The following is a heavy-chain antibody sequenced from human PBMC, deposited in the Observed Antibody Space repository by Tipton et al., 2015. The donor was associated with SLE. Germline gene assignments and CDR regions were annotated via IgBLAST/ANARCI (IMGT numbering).Heavy chain of an antibody. V-gene: IGHV4-38-2*01. CDR2: IYHSGST. CDR1: GYSISSGYY. J-gene: IGHJ4*02. CDR3: ARVYSSGWCAH. Sequence: LRLSCAVSGYSISSGYYWGWIRQPPRKGLEWIGSIYHSGSTYYNPSLKSRVTIAVDPSKNQFSLKLISVTAADTAVYYCARVYSSGWCAHWGQGTLVTVSS. D-gene: IGHD6-19*01.